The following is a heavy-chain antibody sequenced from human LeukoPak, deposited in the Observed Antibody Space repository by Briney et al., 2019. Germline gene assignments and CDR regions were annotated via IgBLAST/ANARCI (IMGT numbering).Heavy chain of an antibody. D-gene: IGHD6-13*01. Sequence: GESLKISCKGSGYSFTSYWIGWVRQMPGKGLEWMGIIYPGDSDTRYSPSFQGQVTISADKSISTAYLQWSSLKASDTAMYYCARHEGSSSWYPGYYYGMDVWGLGTTVTVSS. CDR1: GYSFTSYW. CDR3: ARHEGSSSWYPGYYYGMDV. V-gene: IGHV5-51*01. CDR2: IYPGDSDT. J-gene: IGHJ6*02.